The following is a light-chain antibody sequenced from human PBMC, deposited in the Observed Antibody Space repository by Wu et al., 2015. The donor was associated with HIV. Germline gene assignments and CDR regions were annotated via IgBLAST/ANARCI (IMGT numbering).Light chain of an antibody. CDR1: QSVSSN. V-gene: IGKV3-20*01. CDR3: HQSGSSPRT. CDR2: GTS. J-gene: IGKJ1*01. Sequence: EIVMTQSPATLSVSPGERATLSCRASQSVSSNLAWYQQIPGQPPRLLIYGTSSRAAGIPDRFSGSGSGTDFTLTINRLEPEDFAVYYCHQSGSSPRTFGQGTKVEIK.